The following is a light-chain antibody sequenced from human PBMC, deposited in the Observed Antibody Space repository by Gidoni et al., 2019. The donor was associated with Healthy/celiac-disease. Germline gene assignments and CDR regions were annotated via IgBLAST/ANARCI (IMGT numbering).Light chain of an antibody. Sequence: EIVLTQSPGTVSLSPGERATLSCRASQSVTGNSVSWYQQQPGQAPRLLIYDASTRATGIPDRISGSGSGTHFSLTISGLEPEDFAMYYCQQYGSSPGTFXQXTKVEIK. CDR2: DAS. CDR1: QSVTGNS. J-gene: IGKJ1*01. CDR3: QQYGSSPGT. V-gene: IGKV3-20*01.